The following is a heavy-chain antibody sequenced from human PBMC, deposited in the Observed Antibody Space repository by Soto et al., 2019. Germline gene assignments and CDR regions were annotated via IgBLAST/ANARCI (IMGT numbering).Heavy chain of an antibody. CDR1: SGSISSTNW. CDR3: ARDCSSSSCYGRAFDV. Sequence: QVQLQESGPGLVKPSGTLSLTCAVSSGSISSTNWWSWVRQSPGKGVEWLGEIYHSGSINYNPSLKSRDTMSVDKSKNQFSLKLSSVTAADTGVYYCARDCSSSSCYGRAFDVWGQGTMVTVSS. J-gene: IGHJ3*01. CDR2: IYHSGSI. V-gene: IGHV4-4*02. D-gene: IGHD2-2*01.